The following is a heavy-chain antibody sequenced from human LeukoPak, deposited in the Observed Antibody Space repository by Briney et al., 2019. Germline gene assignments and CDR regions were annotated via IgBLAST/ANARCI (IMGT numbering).Heavy chain of an antibody. CDR2: TSDSGGHT. CDR1: GGSISGYY. D-gene: IGHD3-16*02. Sequence: SETLSHTCTVSGGSISGYYWNWIRQPPGQGLEWIGYTSDSGGHTDYKPSLKSRVAISVDTSKNQFSLKLSSVTAADAAVYYCARAGLGELSFDYWGQGTLVTVSS. J-gene: IGHJ4*02. CDR3: ARAGLGELSFDY. V-gene: IGHV4-59*08.